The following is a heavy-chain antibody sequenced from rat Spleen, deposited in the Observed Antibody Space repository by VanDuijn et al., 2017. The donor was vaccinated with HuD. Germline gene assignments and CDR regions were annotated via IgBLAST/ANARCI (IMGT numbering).Heavy chain of an antibody. D-gene: IGHD1-7*01. J-gene: IGHJ2*01. V-gene: IGHV5-31*01. CDR1: GFTFKNYW. CDR2: ITNSGGGT. Sequence: EVQLVESGGGLVQPGRSLKLSCVASGFTFKNYWMTWIRQAPGKGLEWVASITNSGGGTYYPDSVMGRFTISRDNAKSILYLQMNSLRSEDTATYYCTREDSMGTFDYWGQGVMVTVSS. CDR3: TREDSMGTFDY.